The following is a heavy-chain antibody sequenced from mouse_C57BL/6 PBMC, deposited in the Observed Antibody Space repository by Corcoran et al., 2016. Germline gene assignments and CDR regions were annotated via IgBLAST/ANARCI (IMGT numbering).Heavy chain of an antibody. CDR2: INPNNGGT. D-gene: IGHD1-1*01. CDR1: EYTFPDYY. Sequence: EVQLQQSGPVRVKPGASVKISCKAAEYTFPDYYMNWVKQGHGKGLEWMGDINPNNGGTSYNQKFKGKPTLIVDKSSSPAYMELRSLTSEDSAVYYCARHYGSRRYVDVWGTGTTVTVSS. V-gene: IGHV1-26*01. CDR3: ARHYGSRRYVDV. J-gene: IGHJ1*03.